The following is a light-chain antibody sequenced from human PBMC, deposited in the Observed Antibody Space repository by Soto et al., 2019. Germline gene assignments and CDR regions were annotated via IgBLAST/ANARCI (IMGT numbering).Light chain of an antibody. J-gene: IGKJ2*01. CDR1: QSVSSN. CDR3: HHYNNWPPRNT. V-gene: IGKV3-15*01. Sequence: EIVMTQSPATLSLSPGERATLSCRASQSVSSNLVWYLQKPGQAPRLLIYDTSTRATNVPARFSGSGSETEITLTISGLQSEDFGIYYCHHYNNWPPRNTFGQGTKVDIK. CDR2: DTS.